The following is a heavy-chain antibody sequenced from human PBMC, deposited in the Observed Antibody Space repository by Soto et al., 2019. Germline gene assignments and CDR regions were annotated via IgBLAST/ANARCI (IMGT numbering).Heavy chain of an antibody. CDR1: GFTFSSYS. CDR3: ARVHGYGRPDYDYYVDV. V-gene: IGHV3-21*01. J-gene: IGHJ6*03. Sequence: EVQLVESGGGLVKPGGSLRLSCAASGFTFSSYSMNWVRQAPGNGLEWVSSISSSSSYIYYADSVKGRFTISRDNAKNSLYLQRNSLRAEETAVYYCARVHGYGRPDYDYYVDVWGKGTTVTGSS. D-gene: IGHD5-18*01. CDR2: ISSSSSYI.